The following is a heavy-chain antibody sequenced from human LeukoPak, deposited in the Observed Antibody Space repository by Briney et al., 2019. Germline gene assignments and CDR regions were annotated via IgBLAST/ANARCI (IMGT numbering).Heavy chain of an antibody. D-gene: IGHD3-10*01. CDR1: GYTFTGYY. J-gene: IGHJ4*02. CDR3: ARTQSSFHASGSYYNY. CDR2: INPNSGGT. V-gene: IGHV1-2*02. Sequence: GASVKVSCKASGYTFTGYYMHWVRQAPGQGLEWMGWINPNSGGTNYAQKFQGRVTMTRYTSISTAYMELSRQRSDDTAVYYCARTQSSFHASGSYYNYWGPGTLVTVSS.